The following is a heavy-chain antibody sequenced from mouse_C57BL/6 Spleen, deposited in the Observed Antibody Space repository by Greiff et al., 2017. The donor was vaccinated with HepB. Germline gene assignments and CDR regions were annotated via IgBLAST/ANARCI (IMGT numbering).Heavy chain of an antibody. V-gene: IGHV1-19*01. Sequence: EVKLVESGPVLVKPGASVKMSCKASGYTFTDYYMNWVKQSHGKSLEWIGVINPYNGGTSYNQKFKGKATLTVDQSSSTAYMELNSLTSEDSAVYYCAGRYYYGSSYPCYFDYWGQGTTLTVSS. J-gene: IGHJ2*01. CDR2: INPYNGGT. CDR3: AGRYYYGSSYPCYFDY. D-gene: IGHD1-1*01. CDR1: GYTFTDYY.